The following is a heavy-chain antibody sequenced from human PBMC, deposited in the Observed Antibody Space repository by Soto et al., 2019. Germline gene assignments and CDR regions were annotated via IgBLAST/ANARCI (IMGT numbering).Heavy chain of an antibody. V-gene: IGHV3-7*04. CDR2: IRQDGSEK. CDR3: AREIVVARGASYFDY. Sequence: PGGSLRLSCVGSGFTFSSNWMTWVRQAPWKGLEWVGNIRQDGSEKNYVDSVKGRFTVSRDNAKNSLYLQMNSLRAEDTAVYYRAREIVVARGASYFDYWGPGTLVTVSS. CDR1: GFTFSSNW. D-gene: IGHD2-2*01. J-gene: IGHJ4*02.